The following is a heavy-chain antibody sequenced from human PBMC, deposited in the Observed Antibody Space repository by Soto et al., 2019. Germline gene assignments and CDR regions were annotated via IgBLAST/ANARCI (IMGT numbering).Heavy chain of an antibody. CDR1: GFLLSTSGVG. J-gene: IGHJ5*02. CDR2: IYWDDDK. CDR3: AHSFVYYGSGSYLSWFDP. Sequence: SGPTLVNPTQTLTLTCTFSGFLLSTSGVGVGWIRQPPGKALEWLALIYWDDDKRYSPSLKSRLTITKDTSKKQVVLTMTNMDPVDTATFSFAHSFVYYGSGSYLSWFDPWGQGTLVTVSS. V-gene: IGHV2-5*02. D-gene: IGHD3-10*01.